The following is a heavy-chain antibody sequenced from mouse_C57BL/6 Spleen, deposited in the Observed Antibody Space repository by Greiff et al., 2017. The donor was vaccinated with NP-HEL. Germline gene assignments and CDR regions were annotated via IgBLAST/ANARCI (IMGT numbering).Heavy chain of an antibody. CDR2: IYPRSGNT. V-gene: IGHV1-81*01. CDR1: FSPFTIYF. D-gene: IGHD1-1*01. Sequence: QVQLKESGAELARPPPSAPLSFPSSFSPFTIYFIIFFNQRTGQGLEWIGEIYPRSGNTYYNEKFKGKATLTADKSSSTAYMELRSLTSEDSAVYFCARCKMPITTVVATDYAMDYWGQGTSVTVSS. CDR3: ARCKMPITTVVATDYAMDY. J-gene: IGHJ4*01.